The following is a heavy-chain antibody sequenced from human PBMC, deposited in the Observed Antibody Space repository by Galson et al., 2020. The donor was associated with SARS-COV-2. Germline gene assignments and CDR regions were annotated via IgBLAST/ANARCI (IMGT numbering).Heavy chain of an antibody. CDR3: TSDYGDY. CDR2: FDPEDGET. Sequence: ASVKVSCNVSGYTLTEISMHWVRQAPGKGLEWMGGFDPEDGETIYAQKFQGRVTMTEDTSTDTAYMELSSLRSEDTAVYYCTSDYGDYWGQGTLVTVSS. V-gene: IGHV1-24*01. CDR1: GYTLTEIS. J-gene: IGHJ4*02.